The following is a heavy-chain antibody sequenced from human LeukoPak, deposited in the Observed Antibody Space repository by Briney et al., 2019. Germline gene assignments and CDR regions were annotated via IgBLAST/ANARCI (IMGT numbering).Heavy chain of an antibody. D-gene: IGHD7-27*01. Sequence: GASVKDSCQASGYTFTGYYMHWVRQAPGQGLEWMGWINPNSGATKYAQKFQGRVTMTRDTSISTAYMELSSLSPDDTAVYYCARAAASWDFDFWGQGTLVTVSS. J-gene: IGHJ4*02. CDR2: INPNSGAT. CDR1: GYTFTGYY. V-gene: IGHV1-2*02. CDR3: ARAAASWDFDF.